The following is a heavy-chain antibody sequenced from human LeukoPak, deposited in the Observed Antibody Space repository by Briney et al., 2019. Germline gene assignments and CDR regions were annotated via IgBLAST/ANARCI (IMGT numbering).Heavy chain of an antibody. CDR3: ARWRRDHSEFDF. D-gene: IGHD1-14*01. V-gene: IGHV3-7*01. J-gene: IGHJ4*02. CDR1: GFTFSDYW. CDR2: IKRDGSFA. Sequence: GGSLRLSYAASGFTFSDYWMAWVRQAPGKGLEWVANIKRDGSFAEYGDSLEGRFIISRDNGENSLFLQMSSLRVEDTAVYHCARWRRDHSEFDFWGQGTLVTVSS.